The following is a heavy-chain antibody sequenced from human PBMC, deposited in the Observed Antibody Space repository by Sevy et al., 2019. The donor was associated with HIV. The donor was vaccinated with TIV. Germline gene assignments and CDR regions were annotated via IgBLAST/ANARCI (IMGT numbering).Heavy chain of an antibody. CDR2: ISSSCSTI. V-gene: IGHV3-11*01. J-gene: IGHJ4*02. Sequence: GGSLRLSCAASGFTFSDYYMSWIRQAPGKGLEWVSYISSSCSTIYYADSVKGRFTISRDNAKNSLYLQMNSLRAEDTAVYYCAREWLRPNYGDYGGFNYWGQGTLVTVSS. CDR1: GFTFSDYY. D-gene: IGHD4-17*01. CDR3: AREWLRPNYGDYGGFNY.